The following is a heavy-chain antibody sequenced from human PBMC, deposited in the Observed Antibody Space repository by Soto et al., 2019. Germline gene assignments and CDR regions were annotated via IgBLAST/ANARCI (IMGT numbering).Heavy chain of an antibody. Sequence: SVKVSCKASGGTFSSYAISWVRQAPGQGLEWMGGIIPIFGTANYAQKFQGRVTITADESTSTAYMELSSLRSEDTAVYYCARVYYDSSGPFDYWGQGTLVTVSS. CDR1: GGTFSSYA. D-gene: IGHD3-22*01. V-gene: IGHV1-69*13. CDR3: ARVYYDSSGPFDY. CDR2: IIPIFGTA. J-gene: IGHJ4*02.